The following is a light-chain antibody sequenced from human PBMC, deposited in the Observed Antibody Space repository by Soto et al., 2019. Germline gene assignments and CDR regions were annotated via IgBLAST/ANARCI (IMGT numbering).Light chain of an antibody. V-gene: IGKV4-1*01. Sequence: DIVMTQSPDSLAVSLGERATINCKSSQSVLYSFNNKKYLAWYQQKPGQPPKLLIYWASTRESGAPDRFSGSGSGTDFTLTISSVQAEDVAVYYCQQYDSSPLTFGGGTKVEIK. CDR1: QSVLYSFNNKKY. CDR2: WAS. CDR3: QQYDSSPLT. J-gene: IGKJ4*01.